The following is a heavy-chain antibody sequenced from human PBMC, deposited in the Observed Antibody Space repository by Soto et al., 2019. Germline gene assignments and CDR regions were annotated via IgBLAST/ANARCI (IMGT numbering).Heavy chain of an antibody. D-gene: IGHD5-18*01. CDR2: FDPEDGET. CDR1: GYTLTELS. J-gene: IGHJ6*02. CDR3: AGKSGYSYALDYYGMDV. V-gene: IGHV1-24*01. Sequence: ASVKVSCKVSGYTLTELSMHWVRQAPGKVLEWMGGFDPEDGETIYAQKFQGRVTMTEDTSTDTAYMELSSLRSEDTAVYYCAGKSGYSYALDYYGMDVWGQGTTVTVSS.